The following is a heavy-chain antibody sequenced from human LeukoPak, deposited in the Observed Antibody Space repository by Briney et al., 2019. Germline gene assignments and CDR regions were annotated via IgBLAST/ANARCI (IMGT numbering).Heavy chain of an antibody. D-gene: IGHD3-22*01. V-gene: IGHV3-30-3*01. CDR1: GFTFSNYA. J-gene: IGHJ4*02. Sequence: PGGSLRLSCAASGFTFSNYAMHWVRQAPGKGLEWVAVISYDGSNKYYADSVKGRFTISRDNSKNTLYLQMNSLRAEDTAVYYCAKGPEYYYDSSGLFDYWGQGTLVTVSS. CDR2: ISYDGSNK. CDR3: AKGPEYYYDSSGLFDY.